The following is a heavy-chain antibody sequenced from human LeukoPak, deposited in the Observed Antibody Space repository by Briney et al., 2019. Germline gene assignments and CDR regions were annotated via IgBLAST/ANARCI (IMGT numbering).Heavy chain of an antibody. CDR1: GFTFSSYA. D-gene: IGHD1-26*01. V-gene: IGHV3-49*03. CDR2: IRSKAYGGTT. Sequence: GGSLRLSCAASGFTFSSYAMSWFRQAPGKGLEWVGFIRSKAYGGTTEYAASVNGRFTISGDDSKSIAYLQMNSLKTEDTAVYYCTRDLELEEAFDIWGQGTMVTVSS. CDR3: TRDLELEEAFDI. J-gene: IGHJ3*02.